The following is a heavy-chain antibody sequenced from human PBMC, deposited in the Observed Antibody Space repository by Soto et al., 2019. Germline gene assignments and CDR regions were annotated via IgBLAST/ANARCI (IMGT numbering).Heavy chain of an antibody. Sequence: SETLSLTCTVSGGSISSGDYYWSWIRQPPGKGLEWIGYIYYSGSTYYNPSLKSRVTMSVDTSKNQFSLKLSSVTAADTAVYYCARVGSYYDRGGPSGPWGKGTLVTVSS. D-gene: IGHD3-22*01. CDR3: ARVGSYYDRGGPSGP. CDR1: GGSISSGDYY. V-gene: IGHV4-30-4*01. J-gene: IGHJ5*02. CDR2: IYYSGST.